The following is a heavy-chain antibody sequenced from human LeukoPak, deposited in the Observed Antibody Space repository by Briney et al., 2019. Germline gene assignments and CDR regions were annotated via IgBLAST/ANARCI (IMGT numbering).Heavy chain of an antibody. J-gene: IGHJ4*02. CDR1: GFXFSTYW. Sequence: PGGSLTLSCAASGFXFSTYWIHWVRQAPGKGLLWVSRLSPDGSSSIYADPVKGRFTVSRDNAKNTLYLQMNSLRADDTAVYYCTRSPSLGGSYWGFDYWGQGTLLTVSS. V-gene: IGHV3-74*01. CDR2: LSPDGSSS. CDR3: TRSPSLGGSYWGFDY. D-gene: IGHD1-26*01.